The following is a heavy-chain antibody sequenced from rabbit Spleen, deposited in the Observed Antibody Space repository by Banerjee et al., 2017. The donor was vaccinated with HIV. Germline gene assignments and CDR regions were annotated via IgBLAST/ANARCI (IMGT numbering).Heavy chain of an antibody. CDR3: ARGPDGGVDSWVDYFNL. CDR2: IDPVFGIT. CDR1: GFDVSSYG. V-gene: IGHV1S7*01. J-gene: IGHJ4*01. D-gene: IGHD2-1*01. Sequence: QLVESGGGLVQPGGSLKLSCKASGFDVSSYGVSWVRQAPGTGLEWIGYIDPVFGITNYANSVKGRFTISRENAQNTVYLQLNSLTAADTATYFCARGPDGGVDSWVDYFNLWAQGTLVTVS.